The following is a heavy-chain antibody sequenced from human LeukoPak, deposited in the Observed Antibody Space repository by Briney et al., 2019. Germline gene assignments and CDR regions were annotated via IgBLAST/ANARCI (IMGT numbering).Heavy chain of an antibody. Sequence: ASVKVSCKASGYTFTGYYMHWVRQAPGQGLEWMGWINPNSGGTNYAQKFQGRVTMTRDTSISTAYMELSRLRSDDTAVYYCAREKGYYYDSSGYLCDYWGQGTLVTVSS. CDR1: GYTFTGYY. CDR3: AREKGYYYDSSGYLCDY. D-gene: IGHD3-22*01. CDR2: INPNSGGT. V-gene: IGHV1-2*02. J-gene: IGHJ4*02.